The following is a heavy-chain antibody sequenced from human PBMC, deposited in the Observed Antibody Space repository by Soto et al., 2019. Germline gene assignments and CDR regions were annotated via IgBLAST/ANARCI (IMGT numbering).Heavy chain of an antibody. CDR1: GFTLTNSV. CDR2: ITTNGHT. J-gene: IGHJ4*02. CDR3: AKGLLNGRWYAAD. Sequence: PGGSLELACETSGFTLTNSVMTGFFQPPGKRLEWVSVITTNGHTDYADSVKGRFTISRDNSKNTVYLQMNSLRAEDTAIYYCAKGLLNGRWYAADWGQGTLVTVSS. D-gene: IGHD6-13*01. V-gene: IGHV3-23*01.